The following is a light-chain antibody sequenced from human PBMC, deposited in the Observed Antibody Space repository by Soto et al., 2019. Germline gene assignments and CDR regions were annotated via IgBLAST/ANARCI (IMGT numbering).Light chain of an antibody. CDR3: QNYNSYSPFT. CDR2: GAS. V-gene: IGKV1-27*01. Sequence: DIQMTQSPSSLSASVGDRVTITCRASQDINNYLAWYHQKPGQVPTLLIYGASTLQAGVPSPYGGSGAWTDFTPTISSLQPEDVVTYYCQNYNSYSPFTFGPGTKVDFK. J-gene: IGKJ3*01. CDR1: QDINNY.